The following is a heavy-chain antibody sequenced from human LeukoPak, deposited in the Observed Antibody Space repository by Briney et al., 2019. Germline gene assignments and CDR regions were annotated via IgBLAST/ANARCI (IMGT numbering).Heavy chain of an antibody. CDR2: IYYSGST. D-gene: IGHD2/OR15-2a*01. CDR1: GGSISSGDYY. CDR3: ARGFLSPRDQDLDP. Sequence: SETLSLTCTVSGGSISSGDYYWSWVRQPPGEGLEWIGYIYYSGSTYYNPSLKSRVTISVDTSKNQFSLKLSSVTAADTAVYYCARGFLSPRDQDLDPWGQGTLVTVSS. J-gene: IGHJ5*02. V-gene: IGHV4-30-4*01.